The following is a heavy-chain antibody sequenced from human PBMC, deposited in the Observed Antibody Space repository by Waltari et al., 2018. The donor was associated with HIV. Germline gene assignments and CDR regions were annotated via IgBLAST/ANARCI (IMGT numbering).Heavy chain of an antibody. Sequence: QVQLEQSGAEVKKPGSSVKVSCKASGGAFVSHTFNWVRQAPGQGREWMGRAIPMFGTANYARKFQGRVTITAEKSTTTAYMELNGLRIDDTAVYYCASARETMGVDFDSWGQGTLVTVS. CDR3: ASARETMGVDFDS. J-gene: IGHJ5*01. D-gene: IGHD3-10*01. CDR2: AIPMFGTA. CDR1: GGAFVSHT. V-gene: IGHV1-69*08.